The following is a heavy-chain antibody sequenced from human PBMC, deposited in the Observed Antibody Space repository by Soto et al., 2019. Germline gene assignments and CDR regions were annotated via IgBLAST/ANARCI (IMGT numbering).Heavy chain of an antibody. CDR2: ITPMFGRA. CDR1: GGTFSSYA. CDR3: AREYKWNDVRYGMDV. V-gene: IGHV1-69*13. D-gene: IGHD1-20*01. J-gene: IGHJ6*04. Sequence: SVKVSCKASGGTFSSYAISWVRQAPGQGLEWMGGITPMFGRANYAQKFQGRVTITADESTSTAYMELSSLRSEDTAVYFCAREYKWNDVRYGMDVWGKGTTVTVSS.